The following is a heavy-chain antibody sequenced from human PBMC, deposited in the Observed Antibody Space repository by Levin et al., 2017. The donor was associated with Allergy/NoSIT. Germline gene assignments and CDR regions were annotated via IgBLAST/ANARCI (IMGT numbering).Heavy chain of an antibody. Sequence: ASVKVSCAASGFTFSSYSMNWVRQAPGKGLEWVSSISSSSSYIYYADSVKGRFTISRDNAKNSLYLQMNSLRAEDTAVYYCASRPFGGHVGATDDAFDIWGQGTMVTVSS. D-gene: IGHD1-26*01. J-gene: IGHJ3*02. CDR3: ASRPFGGHVGATDDAFDI. CDR1: GFTFSSYS. CDR2: ISSSSSYI. V-gene: IGHV3-21*01.